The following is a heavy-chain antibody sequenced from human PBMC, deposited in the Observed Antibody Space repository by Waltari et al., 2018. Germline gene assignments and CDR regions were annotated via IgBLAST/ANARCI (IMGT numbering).Heavy chain of an antibody. CDR2: ISSSGSTI. CDR3: ARDRYDSSGYYLDY. V-gene: IGHV3-48*03. CDR1: GCTFSSYE. J-gene: IGHJ4*02. Sequence: EVQLVESGGGLVQPGGSLRLSCAASGCTFSSYEMNWVRQAPGKGLEWVSYISSSGSTIYYADSVKGRFTISRDNAKNSLYLQMNSLRAEDTAVYYCARDRYDSSGYYLDYWGQGTLVTVSS. D-gene: IGHD3-22*01.